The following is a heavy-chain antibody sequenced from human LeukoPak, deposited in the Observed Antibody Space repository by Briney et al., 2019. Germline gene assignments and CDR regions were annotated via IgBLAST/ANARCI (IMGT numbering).Heavy chain of an antibody. CDR3: AKDHYSSGWSNDAFDI. Sequence: GGSLRLSCAASGFTFRSYDMQWVRQAPGKGLEWMAVISYDGSNKYYADSVKGRFTISRDNSKNTLYLQMNSLGAEDMAVYYCAKDHYSSGWSNDAFDIWGQGTMVTVSS. CDR1: GFTFRSYD. J-gene: IGHJ3*02. CDR2: ISYDGSNK. D-gene: IGHD6-13*01. V-gene: IGHV3-30*18.